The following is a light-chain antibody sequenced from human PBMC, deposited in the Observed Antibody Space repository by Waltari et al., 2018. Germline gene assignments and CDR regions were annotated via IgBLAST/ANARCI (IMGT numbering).Light chain of an antibody. V-gene: IGLV2-14*03. CDR1: SSDVGGSNY. Sequence: QSALTQPASVSGSPGQSLTISCTGTSSDVGGSNYVSWYQQHPGKAPKFIIYDVSNRPSGVSNRFSGSKSGNTASLTISGLQAEDEADYYCSSYTSSSTVLFGGGTKLTVL. CDR3: SSYTSSSTVL. J-gene: IGLJ2*01. CDR2: DVS.